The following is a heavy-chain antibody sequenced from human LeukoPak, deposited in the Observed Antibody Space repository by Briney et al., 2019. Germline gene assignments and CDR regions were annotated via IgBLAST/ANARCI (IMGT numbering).Heavy chain of an antibody. CDR3: AREPASTATTGSQYYFDY. CDR1: GFTFSDYY. D-gene: IGHD4-17*01. Sequence: PGGSLRLSCAASGFTFSDYYMSWIRQAPWKGLEWVSYIRSSGSTIYYADTVKGRFTISRDNAKNSLYLQMNSLRAEDTAVYYCAREPASTATTGSQYYFDYWGQGTLVTVSA. J-gene: IGHJ4*02. V-gene: IGHV3-11*01. CDR2: IRSSGSTI.